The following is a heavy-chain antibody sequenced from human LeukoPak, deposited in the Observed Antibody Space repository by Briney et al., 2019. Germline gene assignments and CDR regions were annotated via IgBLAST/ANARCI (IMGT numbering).Heavy chain of an antibody. V-gene: IGHV3-13*01. CDR1: GFTFSSYD. J-gene: IGHJ6*02. CDR2: IGTAGDT. D-gene: IGHD4-23*01. CDR3: ARVLDYGGNWYYYYGMDV. Sequence: GGSLRLSCVASGFTFSSYDMHWVRQATGKGLEWVSAIGTAGDTFYPGSVKGRFTISRENAKNSLYLQMNSLRAEDTAVYYCARVLDYGGNWYYYYGMDVWGQGTTVTVSS.